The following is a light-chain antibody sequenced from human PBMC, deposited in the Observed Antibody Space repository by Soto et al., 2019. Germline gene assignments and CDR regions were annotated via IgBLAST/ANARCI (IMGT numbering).Light chain of an antibody. V-gene: IGKV3-11*01. CDR1: QSVASH. CDR3: QQRSSVIT. CDR2: DAT. J-gene: IGKJ5*01. Sequence: EVVLTQSPASLSLSPGERATLSCRASQSVASHLAWYQQKPGQAPRLLIDDATKRATGIPARFSGNGFGTYFALAISSLEPEDVAVYYCQQRSSVITFGQGTRLDIK.